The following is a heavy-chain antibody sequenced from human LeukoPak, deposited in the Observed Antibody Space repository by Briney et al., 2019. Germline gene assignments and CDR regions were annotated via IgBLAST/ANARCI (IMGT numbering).Heavy chain of an antibody. CDR2: ISSSSSYI. V-gene: IGHV3-21*01. CDR1: GSTFSSYS. D-gene: IGHD2-21*02. CDR3: ARLRAYCGGDCYS. J-gene: IGHJ4*02. Sequence: TRGSLRLSCAASGSTFSSYSMNWVRQAPGKGLEWVSSISSSSSYIYYADSVKGRFTISRDNAKNSLYLQMNSLRAEDTAVYYCARLRAYCGGDCYSWGQGTLVTVSS.